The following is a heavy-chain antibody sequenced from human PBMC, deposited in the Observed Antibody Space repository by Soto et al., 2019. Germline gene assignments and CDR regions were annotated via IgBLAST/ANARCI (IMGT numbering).Heavy chain of an antibody. V-gene: IGHV3-33*01. J-gene: IGHJ5*02. CDR2: IWYDGSNK. D-gene: IGHD1-7*01. CDR3: AGDPGITGTRSWFDP. CDR1: GFTFSSYG. Sequence: ESGGGVVQPGRSLRLSCAASGFTFSSYGMHWVRQTPGKGLEWVAIIWYDGSNKYYADSVKGRFTISRDNSKNTLYLQMNSLRAEDTAVYYCAGDPGITGTRSWFDPWGQGTLVTVSS.